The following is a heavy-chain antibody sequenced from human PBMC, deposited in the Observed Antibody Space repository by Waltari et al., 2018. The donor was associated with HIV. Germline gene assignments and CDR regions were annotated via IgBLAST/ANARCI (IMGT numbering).Heavy chain of an antibody. CDR1: GGSISSSSYY. V-gene: IGHV4-39*07. CDR3: ARYSGYDYGVWYFDY. D-gene: IGHD5-12*01. CDR2: IYYSGSN. Sequence: QLQLQESGPGLVKPSETLSLTCTVSGGSISSSSYYWGWIRQPPGKGLEWIGSIYYSGSNYYNPSLKSRVTISVDTSKNQFSLKLSSVTAADTAVYYCARYSGYDYGVWYFDYWGQGTLVTVSS. J-gene: IGHJ4*02.